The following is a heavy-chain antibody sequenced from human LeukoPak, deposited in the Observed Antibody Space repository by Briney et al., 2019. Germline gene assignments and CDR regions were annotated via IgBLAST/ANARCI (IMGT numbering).Heavy chain of an antibody. CDR2: IHYSGRP. V-gene: IGHV4-59*11. Sequence: PSETLSLTCTVSGGSISGHYWTWIRQPPGKGLEWIGQIHYSGRPDYNPSLKSRVTISVDTSKNQLSLKVTSVTGADTAVYYCARFGVDYDMDVWGQGTTVTVSS. CDR3: ARFGVDYDMDV. D-gene: IGHD3-16*01. CDR1: GGSISGHY. J-gene: IGHJ6*02.